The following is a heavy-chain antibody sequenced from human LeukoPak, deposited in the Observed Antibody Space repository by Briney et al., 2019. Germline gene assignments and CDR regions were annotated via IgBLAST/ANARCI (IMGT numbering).Heavy chain of an antibody. D-gene: IGHD6-19*01. J-gene: IGHJ4*01. Sequence: PGRSLRLSCAASGFTLRNYAMHWVRQAPGKGLEWVAVISYDGSNKYYADSVKGRFTISRDNSKNTVYLQMNSLRAEDTAVYYCARDRDTSVGPTYIGYWGHGTLVTVSS. V-gene: IGHV3-30*04. CDR2: ISYDGSNK. CDR1: GFTLRNYA. CDR3: ARDRDTSVGPTYIGY.